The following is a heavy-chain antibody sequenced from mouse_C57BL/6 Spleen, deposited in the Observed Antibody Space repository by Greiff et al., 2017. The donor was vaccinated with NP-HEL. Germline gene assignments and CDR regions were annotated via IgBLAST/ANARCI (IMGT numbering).Heavy chain of an antibody. Sequence: QVQLKQPGAELVRPGSSVKLSCKASGYTFTSYWMHWVKQRPIQGLEWIGNIDPSDSETHYNQKFKDKATLTVDKSSSTAYMQLSSLTSEDSAVYYCARGTTVVAIDYWGKGTTLTVSS. CDR1: GYTFTSYW. V-gene: IGHV1-52*01. CDR3: ARGTTVVAIDY. J-gene: IGHJ2*01. D-gene: IGHD1-1*01. CDR2: IDPSDSET.